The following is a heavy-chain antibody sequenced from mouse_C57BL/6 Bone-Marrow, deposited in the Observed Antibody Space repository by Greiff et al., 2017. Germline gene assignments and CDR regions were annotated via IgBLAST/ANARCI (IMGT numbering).Heavy chain of an antibody. J-gene: IGHJ3*01. CDR1: GYSITSGYY. Sequence: DVKLVESGPGLVKPSQSLSLTCSVTGYSITSGYYWNWIRQFPGNKMEWMGFISYDGSNNYNPSLKNRISITRDTYKNQFFLKLNSVTTEDTATYYCARETLDSLAYWGQGTLVTVSA. CDR3: ARETLDSLAY. CDR2: ISYDGSN. V-gene: IGHV3-6*01. D-gene: IGHD3-2*01.